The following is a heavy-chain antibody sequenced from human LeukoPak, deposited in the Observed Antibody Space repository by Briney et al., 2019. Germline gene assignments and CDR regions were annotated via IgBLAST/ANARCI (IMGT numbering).Heavy chain of an antibody. Sequence: SETLSLTCTVSGYSISSGYYWGWIRQPPGKGLEWIGSIYHSGSTYYNPSLKSRVTISVDTSKNQFSLKLSSVTAADTAVYYCARDFSSGFFFGWFDPWGQGTLVTVSS. J-gene: IGHJ5*02. D-gene: IGHD3-3*01. CDR2: IYHSGST. V-gene: IGHV4-38-2*02. CDR1: GYSISSGYY. CDR3: ARDFSSGFFFGWFDP.